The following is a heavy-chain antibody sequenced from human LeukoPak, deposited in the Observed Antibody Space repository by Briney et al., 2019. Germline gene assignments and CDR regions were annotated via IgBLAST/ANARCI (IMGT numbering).Heavy chain of an antibody. CDR2: IYYSGST. V-gene: IGHV4-59*01. D-gene: IGHD1-26*01. CDR3: ARGRIVGATRYYYGMDV. Sequence: SETLSLTCTVSGGSISSYYWSWIRQPPGKGLEWIGYIYYSGSTNYNPSLKSRVTISVDTSKNQFSLKLSSVTAADTAVYYCARGRIVGATRYYYGMDVWGQGTTVTVSS. CDR1: GGSISSYY. J-gene: IGHJ6*02.